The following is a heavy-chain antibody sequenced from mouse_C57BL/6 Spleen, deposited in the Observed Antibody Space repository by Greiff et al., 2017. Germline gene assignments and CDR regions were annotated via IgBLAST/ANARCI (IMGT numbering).Heavy chain of an antibody. V-gene: IGHV1-15*01. CDR1: GYTFTDYE. D-gene: IGHD1-1*01. CDR3: TRPYYYGSSYHAY. J-gene: IGHJ3*01. CDR2: IDPETGGT. Sequence: VQLVESGAELVRPGASVTLSCKASGYTFTDYEMHWVQQTPVHGLEWIGAIDPETGGTAYNQKFKGKAILTADKSSSTAYMELRSLTSEDSAVYYCTRPYYYGSSYHAYWGQGTLVTVSA.